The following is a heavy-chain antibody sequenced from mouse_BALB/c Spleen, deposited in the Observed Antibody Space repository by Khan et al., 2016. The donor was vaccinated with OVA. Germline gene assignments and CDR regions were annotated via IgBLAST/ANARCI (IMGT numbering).Heavy chain of an antibody. J-gene: IGHJ4*01. CDR2: INPYNGAT. D-gene: IGHD2-10*02. V-gene: IGHV1-31*01. CDR1: GYSFTGYY. Sequence: VRLQQSGPELVKPGASVKISCKASGYSFTGYYMHWVKQSHVKSLEWIGRINPYNGATSYNQNFKDKASLTVDKSSSTAYMELHSLTSEDSAVYYCARSAYGNYAMDYWGQGTSVTVSS. CDR3: ARSAYGNYAMDY.